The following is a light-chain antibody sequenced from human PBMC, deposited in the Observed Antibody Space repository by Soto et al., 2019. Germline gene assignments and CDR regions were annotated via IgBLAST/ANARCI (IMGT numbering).Light chain of an antibody. CDR2: TND. J-gene: IGLJ1*01. CDR3: AVWDDSLNGHV. CDR1: SSNIGTSS. Sequence: QSALTQPPSASGTPGQTVTISCSGSSSNIGTSSVHWYKHLPGTAPKPLIYTNDQRPSGVPDRFSGSKSGTSASLAISGLQSEDVSDYYCAVWDDSLNGHVFGAGTKVTVL. V-gene: IGLV1-44*01.